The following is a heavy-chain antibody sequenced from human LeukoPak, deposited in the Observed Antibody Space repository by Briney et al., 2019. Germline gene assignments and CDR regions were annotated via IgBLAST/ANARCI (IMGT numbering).Heavy chain of an antibody. Sequence: PGGSLRLSCAASGFTFSSYGMHWVRQAPGKGLEWVAVISYGGSNKYYADSVKGRFTISRDNSKNTLYLQMNSLRAEDTAVYYCAKVESENYYYYYMDVWGKGTTVTVSS. CDR3: AKVESENYYYYYMDV. J-gene: IGHJ6*03. CDR2: ISYGGSNK. CDR1: GFTFSSYG. V-gene: IGHV3-30*18.